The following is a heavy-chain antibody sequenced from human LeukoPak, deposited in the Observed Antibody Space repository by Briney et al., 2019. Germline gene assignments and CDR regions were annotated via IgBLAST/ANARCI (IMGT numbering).Heavy chain of an antibody. V-gene: IGHV1-8*03. CDR3: ARDAKTTVTDFDY. J-gene: IGHJ4*02. Sequence: ASVKVSCKASGYTFTGYYMHWVRQAPGQGLEWMGWMNPNSGNTGYAQKFQGRVTITRNTSISTAYMELSSLRSDDTAVYYCARDAKTTVTDFDYWGQGTLVTVSS. CDR2: MNPNSGNT. CDR1: GYTFTGYY. D-gene: IGHD4-17*01.